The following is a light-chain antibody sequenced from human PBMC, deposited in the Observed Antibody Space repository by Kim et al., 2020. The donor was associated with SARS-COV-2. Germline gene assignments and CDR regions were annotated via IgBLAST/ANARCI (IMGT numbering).Light chain of an antibody. J-gene: IGKJ1*01. Sequence: DIQMTQSPSSLSASVGDRVTITCRASQDISNYLAWYQQKPGKGPKLLIYAASTLRSGVPSRFSGSGSGADFTLTISSLQPEDVATYYCQNYNSVFLWFGQGTKVDIK. V-gene: IGKV1-27*01. CDR3: QNYNSVFLW. CDR2: AAS. CDR1: QDISNY.